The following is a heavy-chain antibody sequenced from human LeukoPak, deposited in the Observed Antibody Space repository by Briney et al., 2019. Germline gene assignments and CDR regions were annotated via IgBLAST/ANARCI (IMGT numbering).Heavy chain of an antibody. V-gene: IGHV1-2*02. Sequence: ASVKVSCKASGYTFIGYYMHWVRQAPGQGLEWMAWINPNSGGTNYAQKFQGRVTMTRDTSISTAYMELSRLRSDDTAVYYCARDFSDYGDLNWFDPWGQGTLVTVSS. J-gene: IGHJ5*02. CDR3: ARDFSDYGDLNWFDP. CDR1: GYTFIGYY. CDR2: INPNSGGT. D-gene: IGHD4-17*01.